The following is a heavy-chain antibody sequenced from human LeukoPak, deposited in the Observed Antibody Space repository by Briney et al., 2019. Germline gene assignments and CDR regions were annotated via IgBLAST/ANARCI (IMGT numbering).Heavy chain of an antibody. J-gene: IGHJ4*02. CDR1: GFTFSSYL. V-gene: IGHV3-7*01. CDR2: IKQDGSEK. D-gene: IGHD1-26*01. Sequence: GGALRLSCAAPGFTFSSYLMSWVRQAPGKGLEGVANIKQDGSEKYYVDSVKGRFTISRDNAKNSLYLQMNSLRAEDTAVYYCARDSQWELPDDYWGQGTLVTVSS. CDR3: ARDSQWELPDDY.